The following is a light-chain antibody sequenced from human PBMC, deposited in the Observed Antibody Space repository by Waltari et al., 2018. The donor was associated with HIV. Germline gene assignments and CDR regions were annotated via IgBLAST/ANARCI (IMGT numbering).Light chain of an antibody. Sequence: QAALTQPASVCGSPGQPIVISCTGTRRDVGNYNLVSWFQHHPGKAPRLMISEVLKRPSGVSNRFSGSKSGNTASLMISGLQAEDEGEYYCCSYAGGHTWVFGGGTKLTVL. J-gene: IGLJ3*02. CDR3: CSYAGGHTWV. V-gene: IGLV2-23*02. CDR2: EVL. CDR1: RRDVGNYNL.